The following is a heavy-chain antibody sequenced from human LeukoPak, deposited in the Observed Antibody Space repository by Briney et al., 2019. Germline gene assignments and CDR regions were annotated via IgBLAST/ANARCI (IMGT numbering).Heavy chain of an antibody. V-gene: IGHV3-21*01. D-gene: IGHD2-2*01. J-gene: IGHJ3*02. CDR2: ISSSGSYI. Sequence: PGGSLRLSCAASGFTFSSYNMNWVRQAPGKGLEWVSSISSSGSYISYADSLKGRFTISRDNAKNSLYLHINSLRAEDTAVYHCARNRARDIVVVLGAFDIWGQGTMVTVSS. CDR1: GFTFSSYN. CDR3: ARNRARDIVVVLGAFDI.